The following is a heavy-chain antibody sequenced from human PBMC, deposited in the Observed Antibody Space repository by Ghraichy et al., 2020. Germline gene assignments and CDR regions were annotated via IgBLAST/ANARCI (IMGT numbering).Heavy chain of an antibody. Sequence: GGSLRLSWAASGFTFSSYSMNWVRQAPGKGLEWVSSISSSSSYIYYADSVKGRFTISRDNAKNSLYLQMNSLRAEDTAVYYCARYSALAVAGTPVYWGQGTLVTVSS. CDR1: GFTFSSYS. CDR2: ISSSSSYI. D-gene: IGHD6-19*01. J-gene: IGHJ4*02. CDR3: ARYSALAVAGTPVY. V-gene: IGHV3-21*01.